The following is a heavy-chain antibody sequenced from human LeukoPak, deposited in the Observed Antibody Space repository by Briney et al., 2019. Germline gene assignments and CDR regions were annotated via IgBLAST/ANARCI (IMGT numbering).Heavy chain of an antibody. CDR2: IYTSGST. CDR3: ARDLTMVRGVIISNFFDY. Sequence: SETLSLTCTVSGGPISSYYWSWIRQPAGKGLEWIGRIYTSGSTNYNPSLKSRVTISVDTSKNQFSLKLSSVTAADTAVYYCARDLTMVRGVIISNFFDYWGQGTLVTVSS. D-gene: IGHD3-10*01. CDR1: GGPISSYY. J-gene: IGHJ4*02. V-gene: IGHV4-4*07.